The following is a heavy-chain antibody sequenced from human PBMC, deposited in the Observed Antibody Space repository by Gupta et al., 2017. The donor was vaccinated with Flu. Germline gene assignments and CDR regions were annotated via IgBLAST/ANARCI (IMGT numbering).Heavy chain of an antibody. CDR1: GGSIGSYY. D-gene: IGHD2-21*01. Sequence: QVRLQESGPGLLKPSETLSLTCTVSGGSIGSYYLSWVRQPPEMGLEWIGYVYYSGSRNYNPSLKGRVTISVDTSKNQFSLELRSVTAADSAVYYCARGFADDTAYFQYALGVWGQGTTVTVSS. CDR3: ARGFADDTAYFQYALGV. J-gene: IGHJ6*02. V-gene: IGHV4-59*01. CDR2: VYYSGSR.